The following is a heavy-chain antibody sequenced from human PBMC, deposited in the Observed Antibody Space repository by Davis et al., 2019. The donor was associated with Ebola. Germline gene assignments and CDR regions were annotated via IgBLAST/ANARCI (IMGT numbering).Heavy chain of an antibody. D-gene: IGHD1-26*01. CDR2: IRSKANSYAT. Sequence: GESLKISCAASGFTFSNAWMSWVRQAPGKGLEWVGRIRSKANSYATAYAASVKGRFTISRDDSKNTAYLQMNSLKTEDTAVYYCTMSGTIDYWGQGTLVTVSS. V-gene: IGHV3-73*01. CDR1: GFTFSNAW. J-gene: IGHJ4*02. CDR3: TMSGTIDY.